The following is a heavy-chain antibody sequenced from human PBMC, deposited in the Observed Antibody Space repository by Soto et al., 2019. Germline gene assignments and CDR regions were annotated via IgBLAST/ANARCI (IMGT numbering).Heavy chain of an antibody. CDR1: GYSFTSYW. Sequence: PGESLKISCKGSGYSFTSYWIGWVRQMPGKGLEWMGIIYPGDSDTRYSPSFQGQVTISADKSISTAYLQWSSLKASDTAMYYCARTLQPPPYYYGMDVWGQGTTVTVSS. CDR2: IYPGDSDT. D-gene: IGHD4-4*01. CDR3: ARTLQPPPYYYGMDV. V-gene: IGHV5-51*01. J-gene: IGHJ6*02.